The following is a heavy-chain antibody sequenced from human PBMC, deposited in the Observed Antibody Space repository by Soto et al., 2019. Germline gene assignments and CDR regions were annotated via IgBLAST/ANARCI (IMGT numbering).Heavy chain of an antibody. CDR2: ISGSGGST. CDR3: ARVGMGSSSWYKYGSSTHDAFDI. Sequence: GGSLRLSCAASGFTFSSFAMSWVRQAPGKGLDWVSAISGSGGSTYSADSVKGRFTISRDNSKNSLYLQMNSLRDEDTAVYYCARVGMGSSSWYKYGSSTHDAFDIWGQGTMVTVSS. D-gene: IGHD6-13*01. J-gene: IGHJ3*02. CDR1: GFTFSSFA. V-gene: IGHV3-23*01.